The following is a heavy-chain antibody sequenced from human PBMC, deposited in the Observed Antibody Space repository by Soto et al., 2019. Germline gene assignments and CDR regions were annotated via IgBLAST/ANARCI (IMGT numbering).Heavy chain of an antibody. CDR1: GASISRTGFH. CDR2: IYEGGTT. Sequence: QLQLQESGPGLVKPSETLSLTCAVSGASISRTGFHWGWIRQPPGQGLEWIGSIYEGGTTFYNSSLKSRVTISADTSKNHFSLKLNSVTAADMAVYFCARRGSGHTFDYWGQGTLVTVSS. V-gene: IGHV4-39*01. D-gene: IGHD3-10*01. CDR3: ARRGSGHTFDY. J-gene: IGHJ4*02.